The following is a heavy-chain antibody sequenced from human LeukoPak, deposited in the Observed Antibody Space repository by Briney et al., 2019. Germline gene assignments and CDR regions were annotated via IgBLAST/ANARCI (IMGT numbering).Heavy chain of an antibody. D-gene: IGHD3-22*01. CDR1: GGSIRSGSHY. J-gene: IGHJ4*02. CDR2: IYYGGST. V-gene: IGHV4-39*02. Sequence: PSETLSLTCTVSGGSIRSGSHYWAWIRQPPGKGLEWIGSIYYGGSTYYNPSLENRVTISIDTSKNHFSLKLSSLSAADTSVYYRAKRDDSGGNLVDLWGQGTLVTVS. CDR3: AKRDDSGGNLVDL.